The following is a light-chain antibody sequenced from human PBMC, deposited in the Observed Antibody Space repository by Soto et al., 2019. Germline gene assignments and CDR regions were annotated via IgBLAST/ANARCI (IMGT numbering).Light chain of an antibody. CDR3: CSYGSGSTLYV. J-gene: IGLJ1*01. V-gene: IGLV2-14*03. Sequence: QSVLTQPASLSGSPGQSITISCTGTSSDVGGYNSVSWYQQHPGKAPKVLIFDVSSRPSGVSSRFSGSKSGNTASLTISGLQAEDEADYYCCSYGSGSTLYVFGAGTKVTVL. CDR2: DVS. CDR1: SSDVGGYNS.